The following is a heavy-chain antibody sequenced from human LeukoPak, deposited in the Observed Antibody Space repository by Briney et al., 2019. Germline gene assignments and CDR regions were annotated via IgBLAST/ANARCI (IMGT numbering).Heavy chain of an antibody. Sequence: PGRSLRLSCVGSGFTFDDYAMHWVRQAPGKGLEWVSGISWNSGSIGYADSVKGRFTISRDNAKDSLYLQMNSLRAEDTAVYYCARGYSTSWYHFWYFDLWGRGTLVTVSS. CDR2: ISWNSGSI. V-gene: IGHV3-9*01. CDR3: ARGYSTSWYHFWYFDL. CDR1: GFTFDDYA. D-gene: IGHD6-13*01. J-gene: IGHJ2*01.